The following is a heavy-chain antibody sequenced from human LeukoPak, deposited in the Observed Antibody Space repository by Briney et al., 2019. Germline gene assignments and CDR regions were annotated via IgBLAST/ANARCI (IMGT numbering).Heavy chain of an antibody. D-gene: IGHD6-19*01. V-gene: IGHV3-74*01. Sequence: GGSLRLSCAASGFTFTNYWMHWVRQAPGKGLVWVSRINSDGSSTSYADSVRGRFTVSRDNAKNTLSLQMNSLRAGDSAVYYCAREVYSSHYYFDYWGQGTPVTVSS. CDR3: AREVYSSHYYFDY. CDR1: GFTFTNYW. CDR2: INSDGSST. J-gene: IGHJ4*02.